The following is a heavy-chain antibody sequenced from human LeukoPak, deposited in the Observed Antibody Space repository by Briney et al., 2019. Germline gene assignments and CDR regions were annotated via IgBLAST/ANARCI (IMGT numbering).Heavy chain of an antibody. Sequence: GGSLRLSCAASGFTFSSYGMHWVRQAPGKGLEWVAFISYDGSNKYYADSVKGRFTTSRDNSKNTLYLQMNNLRADDTAVYYCAKARYDGEVMIAATDYWGQGTLVTVSS. CDR2: ISYDGSNK. V-gene: IGHV3-30*18. CDR1: GFTFSSYG. CDR3: AKARYDGEVMIAATDY. D-gene: IGHD2-15*01. J-gene: IGHJ4*02.